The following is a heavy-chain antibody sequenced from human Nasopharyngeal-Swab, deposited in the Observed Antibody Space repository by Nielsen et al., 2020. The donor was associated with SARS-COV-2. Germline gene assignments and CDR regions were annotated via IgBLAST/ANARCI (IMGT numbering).Heavy chain of an antibody. CDR1: GFTFSSYD. D-gene: IGHD3-22*01. Sequence: GALKISCAASGFTFSSYDMHWVRQATGKGLEWVSAIGTAGDTYYPGSVKGRFVISRDNAKNSLYLQMNSLRPEDTALYFCTRAKDTSGYDAFDIWGQGTVVTVSS. J-gene: IGHJ3*02. CDR3: TRAKDTSGYDAFDI. CDR2: IGTAGDT. V-gene: IGHV3-13*01.